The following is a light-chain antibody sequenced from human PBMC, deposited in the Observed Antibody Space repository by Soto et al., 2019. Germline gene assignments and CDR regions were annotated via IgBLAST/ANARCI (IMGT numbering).Light chain of an antibody. CDR1: SSDVGGYNY. V-gene: IGLV2-14*01. CDR2: EVR. Sequence: QSALTQPASVSGSPGQSITISCTGTSSDVGGYNYVSWYQQHPGKAPKLMIYEVRNRPPGVSNRFSGSKSGNTASLTISGSQGEDDADYYGSSYTSGSPPWGFGGGTKRTVL. CDR3: SSYTSGSPPWG. J-gene: IGLJ3*02.